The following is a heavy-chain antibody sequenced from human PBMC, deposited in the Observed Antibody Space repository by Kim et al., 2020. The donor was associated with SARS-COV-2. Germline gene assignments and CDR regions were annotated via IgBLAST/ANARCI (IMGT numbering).Heavy chain of an antibody. D-gene: IGHD6-13*01. V-gene: IGHV5-10-1*01. CDR1: GYSFTSYW. CDR2: IDPSDSYT. CDR3: ARHFQMAAAGFGTGD. Sequence: GESLKISCKGSGYSFTSYWISWVRQMPGKGLEWMGRIDPSDSYTNYSPSFQGHVTISADKSISTAYLQWSSLKASDTAMYYCARHFQMAAAGFGTGDWGQGTLVTVSS. J-gene: IGHJ4*02.